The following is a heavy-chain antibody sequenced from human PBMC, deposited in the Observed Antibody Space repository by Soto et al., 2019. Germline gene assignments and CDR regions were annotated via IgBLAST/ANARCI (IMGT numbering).Heavy chain of an antibody. V-gene: IGHV3-30-3*01. CDR3: AREYSGSGWYGTGDY. J-gene: IGHJ4*02. CDR2: ISYDGTNK. CDR1: VFTFITYP. D-gene: IGHD6-19*01. Sequence: LRLSCAASVFTFITYPIHWVRQAPDKGLEWVAVISYDGTNKYYADSVEGRFTISRDISKNTMYLQMNSLRLEDTAVYYCAREYSGSGWYGTGDYWGPGTLVTVSS.